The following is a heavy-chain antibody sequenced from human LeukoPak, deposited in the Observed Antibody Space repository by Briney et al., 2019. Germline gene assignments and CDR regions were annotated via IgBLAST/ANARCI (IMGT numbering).Heavy chain of an antibody. Sequence: SETLSLTCAVYGGSFSGYYWSWIRHPPGKGLEWIGEINHSGSTNYNPSLKSRVTISVDTSKNQFSLKLSSVTAADTAVYYCARRRPVGSGRTNWFDPWGQGTLVTVSS. V-gene: IGHV4-34*01. CDR1: GGSFSGYY. D-gene: IGHD3-10*01. CDR3: ARRRPVGSGRTNWFDP. CDR2: INHSGST. J-gene: IGHJ5*02.